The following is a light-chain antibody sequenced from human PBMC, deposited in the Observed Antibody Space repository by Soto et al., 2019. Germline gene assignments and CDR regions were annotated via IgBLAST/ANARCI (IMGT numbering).Light chain of an antibody. J-gene: IGKJ4*01. CDR2: DAS. Sequence: EIVLTQSPATLSLSPGERATLSCRASQTINNFLAWYQQKPGQAPRLLIYDASTRPPGIPGRFSGSGSGTDFTLTITSLEPDDFAVYHCQQRSTGTFGGGTKVDIK. V-gene: IGKV3-11*01. CDR1: QTINNF. CDR3: QQRSTGT.